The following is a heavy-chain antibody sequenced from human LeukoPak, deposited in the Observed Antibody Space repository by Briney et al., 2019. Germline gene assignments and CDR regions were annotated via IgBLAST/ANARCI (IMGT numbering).Heavy chain of an antibody. V-gene: IGHV1-2*02. Sequence: ASVKVSCKASGYAFTGYYMQWVRQAPGQGLEWMGWINPNRGDTNYAQKLQGRVTLTRDTSINTAFMELRRLRTDDTAVYYCARTYYYGSGNEAFDIWGQGTMVTVSS. CDR3: ARTYYYGSGNEAFDI. CDR2: INPNRGDT. J-gene: IGHJ3*02. D-gene: IGHD3-10*01. CDR1: GYAFTGYY.